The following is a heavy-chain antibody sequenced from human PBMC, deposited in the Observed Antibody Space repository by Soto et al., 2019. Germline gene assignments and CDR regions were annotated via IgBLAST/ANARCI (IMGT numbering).Heavy chain of an antibody. V-gene: IGHV1-18*01. CDR1: GYTFTSYG. J-gene: IGHJ4*02. Sequence: ASVKVSCKASGYTFTSYGISWVRQAPGQGLEWMGWISAYNGNTNYAQKLQGRVTMTTDTSTSTAYMELRSLRSDDTAVYYCARAYYDILTGYYHFDYWGQGTLVTVSS. CDR3: ARAYYDILTGYYHFDY. D-gene: IGHD3-9*01. CDR2: ISAYNGNT.